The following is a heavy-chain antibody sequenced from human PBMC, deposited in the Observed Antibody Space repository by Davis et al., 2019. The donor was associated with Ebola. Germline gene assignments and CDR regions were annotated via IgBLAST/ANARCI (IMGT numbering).Heavy chain of an antibody. V-gene: IGHV4-34*01. CDR2: INHAGRT. D-gene: IGHD5-24*01. Sequence: MPSETLSLTCAVSGGSFSPYYWSWIRQPPGKGLEWIGEINHAGRTNYRPSLKGRVTISVDTSKNQFSLMLTSVTAADSAMYYCARGGATPMILKFWGQGTLVTVSS. J-gene: IGHJ4*02. CDR3: ARGGATPMILKF. CDR1: GGSFSPYY.